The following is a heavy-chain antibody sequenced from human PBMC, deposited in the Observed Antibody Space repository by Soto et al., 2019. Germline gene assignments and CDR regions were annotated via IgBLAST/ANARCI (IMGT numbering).Heavy chain of an antibody. Sequence: SETLSLTCTVSGDSISSYFWSWIRQPPGKGLEWIGYVYSTEITNYNPSLKSRVAMSIDTSKNQFSLKVRSVTAADTAVYYCARGSEAWFDPWGQGTLVAVSS. CDR2: VYSTEIT. CDR3: ARGSEAWFDP. CDR1: GDSISSYF. V-gene: IGHV4-59*01. J-gene: IGHJ5*02.